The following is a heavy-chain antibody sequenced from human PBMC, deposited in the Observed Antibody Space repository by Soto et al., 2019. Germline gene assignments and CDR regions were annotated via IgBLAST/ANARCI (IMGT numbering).Heavy chain of an antibody. CDR1: GYTFTSYY. D-gene: IGHD3-22*01. V-gene: IGHV1-46*01. CDR3: ARDVVYYYDSSGYYSSGMDV. Sequence: ASMKVSCKASGYTFTSYYMHWVRQAPGQGLEWMGIINPSGGSTSYAQKFQGRVTMTRDTSTSTVYMELSSLRSEDTAVYYCARDVVYYYDSSGYYSSGMDVWGQGTTVTVSS. CDR2: INPSGGST. J-gene: IGHJ6*02.